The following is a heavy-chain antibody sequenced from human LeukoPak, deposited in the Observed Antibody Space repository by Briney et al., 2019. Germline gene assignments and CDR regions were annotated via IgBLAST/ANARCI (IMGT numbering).Heavy chain of an antibody. J-gene: IGHJ3*02. CDR3: ARGGGRDGYNKPTVAFDI. Sequence: GGSLRLSCAASGFTFSSYSMNWVRQAPGKGLEWVSSISSSSSYIYYADSVKGRFTISRDNAKNSLYLQMNSLRAEDTAVYYCARGGGRDGYNKPTVAFDIWGQGTMVTVSS. CDR2: ISSSSSYI. CDR1: GFTFSSYS. V-gene: IGHV3-21*01. D-gene: IGHD5-24*01.